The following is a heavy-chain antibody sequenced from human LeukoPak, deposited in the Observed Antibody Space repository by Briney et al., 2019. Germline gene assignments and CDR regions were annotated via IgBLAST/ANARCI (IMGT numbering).Heavy chain of an antibody. CDR3: ARDHHPGYHDSLGFNWLDP. D-gene: IGHD3-22*01. CDR1: GFTFSAYS. V-gene: IGHV3-21*01. CDR2: ISSSGTYI. J-gene: IGHJ5*02. Sequence: PGGSLRLSCAASGFTFSAYSINWVRQAPGRGLEWVSSISSSGTYIYYADSVKGRFTISRDNAKNSLSLQMNSLRAEDTAVYYCARDHHPGYHDSLGFNWLDPWGQGTLVSVSS.